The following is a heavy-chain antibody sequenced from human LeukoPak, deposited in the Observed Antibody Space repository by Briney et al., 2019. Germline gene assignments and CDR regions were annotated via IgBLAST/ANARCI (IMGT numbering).Heavy chain of an antibody. D-gene: IGHD3-10*02. J-gene: IGHJ6*03. V-gene: IGHV1-2*06. CDR1: GYTFTGCY. CDR3: ARELFEGYYYYYMDV. Sequence: ASVKVSCKASGYTFTGCYMHWVRQAPGQGLEWMGRINPNSGGTNYAQKFQGRVTMTRDTSISTAYMELSRLRSDDTAVYYCARELFEGYYYYYMDVWAKGPRSPSP. CDR2: INPNSGGT.